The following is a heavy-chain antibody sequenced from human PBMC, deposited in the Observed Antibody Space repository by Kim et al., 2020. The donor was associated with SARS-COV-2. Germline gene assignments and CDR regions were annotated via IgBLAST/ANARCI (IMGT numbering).Heavy chain of an antibody. D-gene: IGHD6-19*01. V-gene: IGHV1-69*13. Sequence: SVKVSCKASGGTFSSYAISWVRQAPGQGLEWMGGIIPIFGTANYAQKFQGRVTITADESTSTAYMELSSLRSEDTAVYYCARMARAGPVAGRGVFDYWGQGTLVTVSS. J-gene: IGHJ4*02. CDR1: GGTFSSYA. CDR2: IIPIFGTA. CDR3: ARMARAGPVAGRGVFDY.